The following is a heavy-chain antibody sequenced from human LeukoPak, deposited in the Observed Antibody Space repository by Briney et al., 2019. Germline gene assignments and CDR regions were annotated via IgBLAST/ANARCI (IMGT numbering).Heavy chain of an antibody. CDR3: ARGTIQLWLPNNWFDP. D-gene: IGHD5-18*01. V-gene: IGHV3-7*04. J-gene: IGHJ5*02. CDR2: IKQDGSEK. Sequence: GGSLRLSCAASGFTFSSYWMSWVRQAPGKGLEWVANIKQDGSEKYYVDSVKGRFTISRDNAKNSLYLQVNSLRAGDTAVYYCARGTIQLWLPNNWFDPWGQGTLVTVSS. CDR1: GFTFSSYW.